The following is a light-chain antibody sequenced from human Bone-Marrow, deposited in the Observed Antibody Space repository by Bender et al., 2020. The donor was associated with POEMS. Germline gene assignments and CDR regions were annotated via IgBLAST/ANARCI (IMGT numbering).Light chain of an antibody. CDR2: DVS. Sequence: QSALTQPASVSGSPGQSITISCTGSDVGNYNLVSWYQQHPGKAPKLMSYDVSSRPSGVSHRFSGSKSGNTASLTISWLQAEDEADYYCGSYTRSTTLVFGTGTKVTVL. V-gene: IGLV2-14*02. CDR3: GSYTRSTTLV. CDR1: SDVGNYNL. J-gene: IGLJ1*01.